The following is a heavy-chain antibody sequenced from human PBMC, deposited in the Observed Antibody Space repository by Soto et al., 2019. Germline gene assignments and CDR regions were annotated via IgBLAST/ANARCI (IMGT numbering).Heavy chain of an antibody. Sequence: GGSLRLSCAASGFTFSSYGMHWVRQAPGKGLEWVAVIWYDGSNKYYADSVKGRFTISRDNSKNTQYLQMNSLRAEDTAVYYCENDLEQYYYGSSGLLYWGQGTLVTVSS. CDR1: GFTFSSYG. J-gene: IGHJ4*02. D-gene: IGHD3-22*01. V-gene: IGHV3-33*06. CDR2: IWYDGSNK. CDR3: ENDLEQYYYGSSGLLY.